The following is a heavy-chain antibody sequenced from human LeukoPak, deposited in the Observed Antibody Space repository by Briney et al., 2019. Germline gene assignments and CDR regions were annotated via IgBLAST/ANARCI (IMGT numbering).Heavy chain of an antibody. CDR2: ISSSSSYI. CDR1: GFTFSSYS. V-gene: IGHV3-21*01. Sequence: KSGGSLRLSCAAYGFTFSSYSMNWVRQAPGKGLEWVSSISSSSSYIYYADSVKGRFTISRDNAKNSLYLQMNSLRAEDTAVYYCARDGAAADPQYYYYYYGMDVWGQGTTVTVSS. CDR3: ARDGAAADPQYYYYYYGMDV. D-gene: IGHD6-13*01. J-gene: IGHJ6*02.